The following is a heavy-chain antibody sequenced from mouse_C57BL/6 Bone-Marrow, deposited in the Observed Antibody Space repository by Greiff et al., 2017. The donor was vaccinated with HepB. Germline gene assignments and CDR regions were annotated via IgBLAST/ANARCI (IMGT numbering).Heavy chain of an antibody. CDR2: IYPGSGST. Sequence: QVQLQQPGAELVKPGASVKMSCKASGYTFTSYWITWVKQRPGQGLEWIGDIYPGSGSTNYNEKFKSKATLTVDTSSSTAYMQLSSLTSEDSAGYYCARDYYGSSDLYFDVWGTGTTVTVSS. CDR1: GYTFTSYW. V-gene: IGHV1-55*01. D-gene: IGHD1-1*01. J-gene: IGHJ1*03. CDR3: ARDYYGSSDLYFDV.